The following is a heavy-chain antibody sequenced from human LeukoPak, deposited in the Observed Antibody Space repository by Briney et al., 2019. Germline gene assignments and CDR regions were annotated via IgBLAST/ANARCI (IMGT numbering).Heavy chain of an antibody. J-gene: IGHJ5*02. CDR2: ISITGRST. V-gene: IGHV3-23*01. CDR1: EFLFSSYA. CDR3: VNPLVTGRLSGVFQS. Sequence: GGSLRLSCAASEFLFSSYAMTWVRQAAGKGLEWVAIISITGRSTWYADSVKGRFTISRVNSKHMLYLQMTSLRAEDTAVYYCVNPLVTGRLSGVFQSWGQGALVTVSA. D-gene: IGHD2-21*02.